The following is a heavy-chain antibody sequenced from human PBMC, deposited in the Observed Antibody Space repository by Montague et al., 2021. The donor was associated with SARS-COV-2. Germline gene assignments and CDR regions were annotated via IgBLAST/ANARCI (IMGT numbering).Heavy chain of an antibody. Sequence: TLSLTCTVSRRPLNSGVYYWTWIRQHPGKGLEWIGYVYHTGRTYYNPSLKSRVTMSIDMSKNQFSLNLTSVTAADTALYYCARDGHSNYNDIDPWGQGILVTVSS. CDR1: RRPLNSGVYY. CDR3: ARDGHSNYNDIDP. D-gene: IGHD4-11*01. CDR2: VYHTGRT. J-gene: IGHJ5*02. V-gene: IGHV4-31*03.